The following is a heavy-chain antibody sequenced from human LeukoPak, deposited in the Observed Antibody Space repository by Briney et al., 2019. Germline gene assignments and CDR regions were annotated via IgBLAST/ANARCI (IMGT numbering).Heavy chain of an antibody. Sequence: PGGSLRLYCAASGFSFSSYWMSWVRQAPGKGLEWVANIKEDGSEKYYVDSVKGRFTISRDNAKNSLYLQMNSLRAEDTAVYYCAVKWGSYFDYWGQGTLVTVSS. V-gene: IGHV3-7*02. D-gene: IGHD3-16*01. CDR2: IKEDGSEK. J-gene: IGHJ4*02. CDR3: AVKWGSYFDY. CDR1: GFSFSSYW.